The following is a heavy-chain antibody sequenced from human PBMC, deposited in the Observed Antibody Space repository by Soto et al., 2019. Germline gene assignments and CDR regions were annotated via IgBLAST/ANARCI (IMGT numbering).Heavy chain of an antibody. D-gene: IGHD3-10*01. CDR3: ERDLLAGDF. CDR1: GYTFTNYY. V-gene: IGHV1-46*01. Sequence: QVQLVQSWAEVRKPGASGKGSCSASGYTFTNYYIHWVRQAPGQGLEWMEIINPMSGSTNYAHNFQGRVTLTMDTSTTTVYMDLSRLRFVDTAVYFCERDLLAGDFWGQGTLVNVSS. J-gene: IGHJ4*02. CDR2: INPMSGST.